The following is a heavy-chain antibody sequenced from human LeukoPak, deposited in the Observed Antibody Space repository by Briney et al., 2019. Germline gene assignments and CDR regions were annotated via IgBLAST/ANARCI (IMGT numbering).Heavy chain of an antibody. J-gene: IGHJ4*02. Sequence: ASVTVSCKASGYTFTSYYMHWVRQAPGQGLEWMGIINPSGGSTSYAQKFQGRVTMTRDTSTRTVYMELSSLRSEDTAVYYCARAGSSVIGDYWGQGTLVTVSS. D-gene: IGHD3-22*01. CDR1: GYTFTSYY. CDR3: ARAGSSVIGDY. CDR2: INPSGGST. V-gene: IGHV1-46*01.